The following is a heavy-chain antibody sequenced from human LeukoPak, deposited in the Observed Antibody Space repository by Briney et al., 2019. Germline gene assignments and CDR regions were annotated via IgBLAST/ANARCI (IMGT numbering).Heavy chain of an antibody. CDR2: MNPKSGGT. J-gene: IGHJ5*02. CDR3: ARAGGRSWFDP. V-gene: IGHV1-2*02. CDR1: GYTFSNSY. D-gene: IGHD1-26*01. Sequence: ASVKVSCKASGYTFSNSYIHWVRQAPGQGLEWMGSMNPKSGGTKYAQKFQGRVSMTGDTSISTAYMELASLTSDDTAVYYRARAGGRSWFDPWGQGTLVTVSS.